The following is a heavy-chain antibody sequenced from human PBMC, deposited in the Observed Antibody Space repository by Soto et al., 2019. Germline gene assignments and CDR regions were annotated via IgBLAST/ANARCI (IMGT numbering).Heavy chain of an antibody. V-gene: IGHV1-69*12. CDR2: IIPIFGTV. J-gene: IGHJ6*02. CDR1: GGTFRTYA. Sequence: QVQLLQSGAEVKKPGSSVRVSCEASGGTFRTYAISWVRQAPGQGLEWMGEIIPIFGTVNYAQKFQGRVTVTADDSTTTGYMALGSLRAEDTAVYYCAKGAVAGTPTSYYYYGMDVWGQGTTVTVSS. CDR3: AKGAVAGTPTSYYYYGMDV. D-gene: IGHD6-19*01.